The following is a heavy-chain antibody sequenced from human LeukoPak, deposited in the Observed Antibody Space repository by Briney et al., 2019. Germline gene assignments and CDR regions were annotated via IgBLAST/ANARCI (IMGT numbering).Heavy chain of an antibody. CDR2: IISTFVTA. D-gene: IGHD3-22*01. V-gene: IGHV1-69*13. J-gene: IGHJ3*02. CDR1: GGTFSTYD. Sequence: ASVKVSCKPSGGTFSTYDIRWVRQAPGQGLEWVGGIISTFVTANYAQKFQGRVTITADESTTTAPMELTSLRSEETAVYYCARGLGSITMLVVVPNGWAFDIWGQGTMVIVSS. CDR3: ARGLGSITMLVVVPNGWAFDI.